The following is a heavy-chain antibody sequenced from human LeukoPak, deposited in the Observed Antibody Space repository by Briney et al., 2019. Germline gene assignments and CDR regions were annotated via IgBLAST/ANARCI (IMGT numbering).Heavy chain of an antibody. CDR2: ISAYNGNT. CDR1: GYTFTNYG. Sequence: GASVKVSCKASGYTFTNYGISWVRQAPGQGLEGMGWISAYNGNTNYAQKFQDRFTMTTDTSTTTAYMELRSLRSDDTAVYYCARDLAWGYVEQQLGWLDPWGQGALVTVSS. V-gene: IGHV1-18*01. CDR3: ARDLAWGYVEQQLGWLDP. D-gene: IGHD6-13*01. J-gene: IGHJ5*02.